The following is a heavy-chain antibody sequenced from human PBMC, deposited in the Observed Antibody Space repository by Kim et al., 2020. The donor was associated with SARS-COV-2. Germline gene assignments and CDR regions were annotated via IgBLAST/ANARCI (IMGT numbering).Heavy chain of an antibody. CDR1: GGSISSGSYY. V-gene: IGHV4-61*02. D-gene: IGHD6-19*01. CDR3: ARGGAQWLVRPFGMDV. J-gene: IGHJ6*02. CDR2: IYTSGST. Sequence: SETLSLTCTVSGGSISSGSYYWSWIRQPAGKGLEWIGRIYTSGSTNYNPSLKSRVTISVDTSKNQFSLKLSSVTAADTAVYYCARGGAQWLVRPFGMDVWGQGTTVTVSS.